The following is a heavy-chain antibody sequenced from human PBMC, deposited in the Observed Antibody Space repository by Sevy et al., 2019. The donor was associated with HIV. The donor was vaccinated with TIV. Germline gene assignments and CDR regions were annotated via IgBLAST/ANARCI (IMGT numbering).Heavy chain of an antibody. CDR3: ARDAAGGTTNSGMDV. CDR1: GYTFTDDY. J-gene: IGHJ6*01. D-gene: IGHD1-7*01. V-gene: IGHV1-2*06. CDR2: IYPNSGGT. Sequence: ASVKVSCKASGYTFTDDYLHWVRQAPGQGLEWMGRIYPNSGGTNYAQKFQGRVTMTRDTSISTAYMELSRLRPDDTAVYFCARDAAGGTTNSGMDVWGRGPRSPSPQ.